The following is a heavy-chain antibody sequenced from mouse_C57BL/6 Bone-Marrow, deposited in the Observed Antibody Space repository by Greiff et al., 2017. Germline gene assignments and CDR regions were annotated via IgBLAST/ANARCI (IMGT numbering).Heavy chain of an antibody. J-gene: IGHJ1*03. CDR3: TRDYYGSSGYFDV. D-gene: IGHD1-1*01. CDR1: GFTFSSYA. V-gene: IGHV5-9-1*02. CDR2: ISSGGDYI. Sequence: EVHLVESGEGLVKPGGSLKLSCAASGFTFSSYAMSWVRQTPEKRLEWVAYISSGGDYIYYADTVKGRFTISRDNARNTRYLQMSSLKSEDTAMYYCTRDYYGSSGYFDVWGTGATVTVSS.